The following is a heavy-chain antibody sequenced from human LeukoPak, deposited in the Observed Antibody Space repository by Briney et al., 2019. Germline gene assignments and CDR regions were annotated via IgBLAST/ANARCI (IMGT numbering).Heavy chain of an antibody. CDR1: GGSISSSSYY. Sequence: SETLSLTCTVSGGSISSSSYYWGWIRQPPGKGLEWIGSIYYSGSTYYNPSLKSRVTISVDTSENHFSLKLSSVTAADTAVYYCARWYYDSSGYYYGDAFDIWGQGTMVTVSS. CDR2: IYYSGST. CDR3: ARWYYDSSGYYYGDAFDI. V-gene: IGHV4-39*02. J-gene: IGHJ3*02. D-gene: IGHD3-22*01.